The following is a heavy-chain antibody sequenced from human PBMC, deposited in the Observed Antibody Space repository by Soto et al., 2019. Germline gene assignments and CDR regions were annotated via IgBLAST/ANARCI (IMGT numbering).Heavy chain of an antibody. J-gene: IGHJ4*02. D-gene: IGHD4-17*01. V-gene: IGHV1-18*04. CDR2: ISGYSGNA. CDR3: AERTSGTTWGESDY. Sequence: QVQVIQAGAEVKKPGDSVTVSCKTSGYIFSDYGINWVRQAPGQGLEWMGWISGYSGNANLAQKFQGRVTMTTDKSTRTAYMELRRLRSDDTAVYYCAERTSGTTWGESDYWGQGTLVTVSS. CDR1: GYIFSDYG.